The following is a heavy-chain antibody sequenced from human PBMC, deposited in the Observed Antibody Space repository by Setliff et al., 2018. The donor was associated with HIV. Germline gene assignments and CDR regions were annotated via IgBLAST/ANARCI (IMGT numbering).Heavy chain of an antibody. J-gene: IGHJ4*02. V-gene: IGHV1-2*02. Sequence: ASVKVSCKASGYFFTAYYMHWVRQAPGQGLEWMAWINPNTGGTQYAQKFQGRVTVTRDTPISTAYMEIKKLTSDDTAVYYCARDNRTGYSGGWPLDYRGQGTVVTVSS. CDR1: GYFFTAYY. CDR2: INPNTGGT. CDR3: ARDNRTGYSGGWPLDY. D-gene: IGHD5-12*01.